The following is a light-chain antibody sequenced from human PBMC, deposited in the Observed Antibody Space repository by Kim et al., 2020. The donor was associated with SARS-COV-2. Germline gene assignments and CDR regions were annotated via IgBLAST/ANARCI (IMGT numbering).Light chain of an antibody. V-gene: IGLV1-44*01. Sequence: GKRVTISCSGSSSNIGKNTVNWCQQFPGTAPKLLISAYDQRPSGIPDRFSGSKSGTSASLVISGLQSEDEADYYCAVWDDILSSPVFGGGTQLTVL. J-gene: IGLJ3*02. CDR3: AVWDDILSSPV. CDR2: AYD. CDR1: SSNIGKNT.